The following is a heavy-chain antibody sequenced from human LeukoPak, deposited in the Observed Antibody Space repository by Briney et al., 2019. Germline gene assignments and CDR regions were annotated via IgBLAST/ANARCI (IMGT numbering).Heavy chain of an antibody. CDR1: GFTFSSYS. Sequence: PGGSLRLSCAASGFTFSSYSMNWVRQAPGKGLEWVSSISSSSSYIYYADSVKGRFTISRDNAKNSLYLQMNSLRAEDTAVYYCVRDRYSGYDYDYWGQGTLVTVSS. D-gene: IGHD5-12*01. J-gene: IGHJ4*02. CDR3: VRDRYSGYDYDY. CDR2: ISSSSSYI. V-gene: IGHV3-21*01.